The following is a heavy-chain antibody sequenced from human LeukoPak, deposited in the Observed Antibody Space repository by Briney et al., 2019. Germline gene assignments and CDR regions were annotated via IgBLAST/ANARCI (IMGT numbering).Heavy chain of an antibody. Sequence: SETLSLTCAVYGGSFSGYYWSWIRQPPGKGLEWIGEINHSGSTNYNPSLKSRVTISVDTSKIQFSLKLSSVTAADTAVYYCARDGEMATVTLDYWGQGTLVTVSS. CDR1: GGSFSGYY. CDR2: INHSGST. D-gene: IGHD5-24*01. CDR3: ARDGEMATVTLDY. V-gene: IGHV4-34*01. J-gene: IGHJ4*02.